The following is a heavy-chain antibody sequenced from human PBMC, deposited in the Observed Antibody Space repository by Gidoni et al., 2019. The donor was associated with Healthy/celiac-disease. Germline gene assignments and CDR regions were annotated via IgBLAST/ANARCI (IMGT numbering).Heavy chain of an antibody. CDR2: IDHTGGT. CDR1: GGSFSGYY. CDR3: ARGTAPYYYYGMDV. J-gene: IGHJ6*02. Sequence: QVQLQHRGEGPWKPSETLSLTCPAEGGSFSGYYWSWSRQPPGKWLEWNGEIDHTGGTNYNPSLKSRVTISVDTSKNQFSLKLSSVTAADTAVYYCARGTAPYYYYGMDVWGQGTTVTVSS. D-gene: IGHD5-18*01. V-gene: IGHV4-34*01.